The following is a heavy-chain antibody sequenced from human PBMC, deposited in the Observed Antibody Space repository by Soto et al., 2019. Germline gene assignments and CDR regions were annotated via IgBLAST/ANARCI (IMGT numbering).Heavy chain of an antibody. CDR2: ISSSSSYI. J-gene: IGHJ3*02. V-gene: IGHV3-21*01. CDR1: GFTFSSYS. Sequence: EVQLVESGGGLVKPGGSLRLSCAASGFTFSSYSMNWVRQAPGKGLEWVSSISSSSSYIYYADSVKGRLTISRDNAKNSLYLQMNSLRAEDTAVYYCASYPHDAFDIWGQGTMVTVSS. CDR3: ASYPHDAFDI.